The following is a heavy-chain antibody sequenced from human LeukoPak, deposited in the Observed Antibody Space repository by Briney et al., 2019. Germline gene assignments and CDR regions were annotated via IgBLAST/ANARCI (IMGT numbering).Heavy chain of an antibody. V-gene: IGHV4-34*01. D-gene: IGHD5-12*01. Sequence: SETLSLTCAVYGGSFSGYYWSWIRQPPGKGLEWIGEINHSGSTNYNPSLKSRVTISVDTSKNQFSLKLSSVTAADTAVYYCARAMGGGYSGYHFDYWGQGTLVTVSS. CDR2: INHSGST. CDR1: GGSFSGYY. J-gene: IGHJ4*02. CDR3: ARAMGGGYSGYHFDY.